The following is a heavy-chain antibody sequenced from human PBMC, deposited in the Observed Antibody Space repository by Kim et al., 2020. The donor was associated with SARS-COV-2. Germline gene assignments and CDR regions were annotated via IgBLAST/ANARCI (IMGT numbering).Heavy chain of an antibody. CDR1: GGTFSSYA. CDR2: IIPIFGTA. D-gene: IGHD4-17*01. CDR3: AREPTVVRTRWFDP. V-gene: IGHV1-69*13. Sequence: SVKVSCKASGGTFSSYAISWVRQAPGQGLEWMGGIIPIFGTANYAQKFQGRVTITADESTSTAYMELSSLRSEDTAVYYCAREPTVVRTRWFDPWGQGTLVTVSS. J-gene: IGHJ5*02.